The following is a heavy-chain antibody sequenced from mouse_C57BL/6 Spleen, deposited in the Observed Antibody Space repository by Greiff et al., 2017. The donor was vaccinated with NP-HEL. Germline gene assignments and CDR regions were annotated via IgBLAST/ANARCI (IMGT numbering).Heavy chain of an antibody. D-gene: IGHD4-1*01. CDR2: IDPETGGT. CDR3: TREKTGTHWYFDV. J-gene: IGHJ1*03. CDR1: GYTFTDYE. Sequence: QVQLQQSGAELVRPGASVTLSCKASGYTFTDYEMHWVKQTPVHGLEWIGAIDPETGGTAYNQKFKGKAILTADKSSSTAYMELRSLTSEDSAVYYCTREKTGTHWYFDVWGTGTTVTVSS. V-gene: IGHV1-15*01.